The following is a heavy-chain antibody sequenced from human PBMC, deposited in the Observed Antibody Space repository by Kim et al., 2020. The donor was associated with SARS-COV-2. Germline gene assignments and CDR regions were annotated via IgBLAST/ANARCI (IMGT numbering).Heavy chain of an antibody. CDR2: INHSGST. Sequence: SETLSLICAVYGGSFSGYYWSWIRQPPGKGLEWIGEINHSGSTNYNPSLKSRVTISVDTSKNQFSLKLSSVTAADTAVYYCAGGRGAVLYSSSWYGSYYYYGMDVRGKGATVTVTA. J-gene: IGHJ6*04. CDR3: AGGRGAVLYSSSWYGSYYYYGMDV. V-gene: IGHV4-34*01. CDR1: GGSFSGYY. D-gene: IGHD6-13*01.